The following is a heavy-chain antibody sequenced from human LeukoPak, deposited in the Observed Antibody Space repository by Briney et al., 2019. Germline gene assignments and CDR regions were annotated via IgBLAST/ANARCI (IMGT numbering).Heavy chain of an antibody. CDR2: INPDDEST. D-gene: IGHD3-10*01. CDR1: GFTFRKYW. Sequence: GGSLRLSCAASGFTFRKYWLHWVRQAPGKGLVWVSRINPDDESTSYADSVKGRFTISRDNAKSTLYLQMNSLRAEDTAVYYCAARFGYGSGSYYNAFPPNYWGQGTLVTVSS. J-gene: IGHJ4*02. V-gene: IGHV3-74*01. CDR3: AARFGYGSGSYYNAFPPNY.